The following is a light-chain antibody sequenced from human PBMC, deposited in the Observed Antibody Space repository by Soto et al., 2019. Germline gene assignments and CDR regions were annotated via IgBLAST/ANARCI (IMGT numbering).Light chain of an antibody. CDR1: QSVSTD. CDR2: GAS. CDR3: QQYFRWPPWT. J-gene: IGKJ1*01. Sequence: EVLVTQSPATLSVSPGERVTLSCRASQSVSTDLAWYQHKPGQAPRLLIYGASIRAIGVPDRFSGGGSGTDFSLTISSLQSEDSAVYYCQQYFRWPPWTFGQGTKVEI. V-gene: IGKV3-15*01.